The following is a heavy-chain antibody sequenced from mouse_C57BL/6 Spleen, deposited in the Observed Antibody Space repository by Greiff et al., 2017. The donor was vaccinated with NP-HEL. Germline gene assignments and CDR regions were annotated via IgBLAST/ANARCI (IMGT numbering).Heavy chain of an antibody. D-gene: IGHD2-1*01. CDR2: INYDGSST. J-gene: IGHJ4*01. CDR3: ARDRGYYGNPYYAMDY. V-gene: IGHV5-16*01. Sequence: EVHLVESEGGLVQPGSSMKLSCTASGFTFSDYYMAWVRQVPEKGLEWVANINYDGSSTYYLDSLKSRFIISRDNAKNILYLQMSSLKSEDTATYYCARDRGYYGNPYYAMDYWGQGTSVTVSS. CDR1: GFTFSDYY.